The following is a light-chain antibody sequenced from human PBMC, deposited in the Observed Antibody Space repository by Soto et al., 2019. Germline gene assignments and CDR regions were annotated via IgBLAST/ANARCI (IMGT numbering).Light chain of an antibody. Sequence: EVVMTQSPATLSVSPGERATLSCRASQSIRSDVAWYQQKPGQAPRLLIHGASTRATGIPARFSGSGSGTEFTLTISSLESGDFALYYCQYYNNWYTFGQGTKVDIK. CDR3: QYYNNWYT. V-gene: IGKV3D-15*01. CDR1: QSIRSD. CDR2: GAS. J-gene: IGKJ2*01.